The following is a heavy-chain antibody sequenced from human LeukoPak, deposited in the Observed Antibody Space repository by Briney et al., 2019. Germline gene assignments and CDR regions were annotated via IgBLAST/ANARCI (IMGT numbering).Heavy chain of an antibody. D-gene: IGHD6-13*01. CDR3: ARGAAYFDY. V-gene: IGHV3-30-3*01. CDR1: GFTFSSYA. CDR2: ISYDGSNK. J-gene: IGHJ4*02. Sequence: GGSLRLSCAASGFTFSSYAMHWVRQAPGKGLEWVAVISYDGSNKYYADSVKGRFTISRDNSKNTLYLQMNSLRAEDTAVYYCARGAAYFDYWGQGTLVTVSS.